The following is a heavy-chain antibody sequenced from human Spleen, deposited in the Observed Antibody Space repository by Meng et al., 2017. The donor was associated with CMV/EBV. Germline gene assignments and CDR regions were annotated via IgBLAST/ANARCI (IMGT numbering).Heavy chain of an antibody. V-gene: IGHV3-30*02. CDR3: ARDSAMIASYYYDSSGYSSYYGMDV. J-gene: IGHJ6*02. CDR2: IRYDGSNK. CDR1: GLTFSSYG. Sequence: GGSLRLSCAASGLTFSSYGMHWVRQAPGKGLEWVALIRYDGSNKYYGDSVKGRFTISRDNSKNTLYLQMNSLRAEDTAVYYCARDSAMIASYYYDSSGYSSYYGMDVWGQGTTVTVSS. D-gene: IGHD3-22*01.